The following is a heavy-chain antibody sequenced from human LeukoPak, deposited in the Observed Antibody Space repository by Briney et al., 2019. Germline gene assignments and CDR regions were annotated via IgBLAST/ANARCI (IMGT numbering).Heavy chain of an antibody. V-gene: IGHV4-38-2*02. D-gene: IGHD6-13*01. Sequence: SETLSLTCTVSGYSISSGYYWGWIRQPPGKGLEWIGSIYHSGSTYYNPSLKSRVTISVDRSKNQFSLKLSSVTAADTAVYYCARYTAAATYDYWGQGTLVTVSS. J-gene: IGHJ4*02. CDR3: ARYTAAATYDY. CDR1: GYSISSGYY. CDR2: IYHSGST.